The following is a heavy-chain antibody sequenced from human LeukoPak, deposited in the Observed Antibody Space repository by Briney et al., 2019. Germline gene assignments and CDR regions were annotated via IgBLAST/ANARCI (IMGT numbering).Heavy chain of an antibody. D-gene: IGHD6-19*01. Sequence: SETLSLTCTVSGGSISSSSYYWGWIRQPPGKGLEWIGSIYYSGSTYYNPSLKSRVTISVDTSKNQFSLKLSSVTAADTAVYYCARDQAVDANWFDPWGQGTLVTVSS. CDR3: ARDQAVDANWFDP. CDR2: IYYSGST. CDR1: GGSISSSSYY. V-gene: IGHV4-39*07. J-gene: IGHJ5*02.